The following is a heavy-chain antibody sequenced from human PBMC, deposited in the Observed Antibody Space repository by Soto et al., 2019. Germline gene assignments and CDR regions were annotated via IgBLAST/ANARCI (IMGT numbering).Heavy chain of an antibody. CDR2: ISAYNGNT. V-gene: IGHV1-18*01. J-gene: IGHJ6*02. CDR1: GYTFTSYG. CDR3: AREGAEAAGYYYYYGMDV. D-gene: IGHD6-13*01. Sequence: ASVKVSCKASGYTFTSYGISWVRQAPGQGLEWMGWISAYNGNTNYAQKLQGRVTMTTDTSTSTAYMELRSLRSDDTAVYYCAREGAEAAGYYYYYGMDVWGQGTTVTVSS.